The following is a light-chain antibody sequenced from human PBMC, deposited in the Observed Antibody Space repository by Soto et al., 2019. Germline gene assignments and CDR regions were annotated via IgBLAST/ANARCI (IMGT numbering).Light chain of an antibody. V-gene: IGKV3-20*01. CDR3: QQYGSSPPLT. J-gene: IGKJ4*01. CDR1: RSVSSSF. Sequence: EIVLTQSPGTLSLSPGGRATLSCRASRSVSSSFLAWYHQKPGQAPRLLIYGASSRATGIPDRFSGSGSGTDFTLTISRLEPEDFAVYYCQQYGSSPPLTFGGGTKVEIK. CDR2: GAS.